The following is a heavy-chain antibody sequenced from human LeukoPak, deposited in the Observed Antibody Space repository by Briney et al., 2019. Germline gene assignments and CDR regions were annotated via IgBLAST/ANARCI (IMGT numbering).Heavy chain of an antibody. D-gene: IGHD3-22*01. CDR2: INPNSGDT. J-gene: IGHJ4*02. V-gene: IGHV1-2*02. CDR1: GYTFTGYY. Sequence: ASVKVSCKASGYTFTGYYMYWVRQAPGQGLEWMAWINPNSGDTKYAQKLQGRVTMTRDTSISTVYMELSNLRPDDTAVYYCARVFGEDYDSSGYYGFGYWGQGTLVTVSS. CDR3: ARVFGEDYDSSGYYGFGY.